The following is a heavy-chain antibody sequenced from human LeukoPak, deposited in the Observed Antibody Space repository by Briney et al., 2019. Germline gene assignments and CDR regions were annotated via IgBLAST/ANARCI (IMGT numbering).Heavy chain of an antibody. CDR1: GFTFSSYA. V-gene: IGHV3-23*01. CDR2: ISGSGGST. Sequence: GGSLRLSCAASGFTFSSYAMSWVRQAPGKGLEWVSAISGSGGSTYYADSVKGRFTISRDNSKNTLYLQMNSLRAEDTAVYYCAKIGAITMVRGVEWFDPWGQGTLVTVSS. CDR3: AKIGAITMVRGVEWFDP. J-gene: IGHJ5*02. D-gene: IGHD3-10*01.